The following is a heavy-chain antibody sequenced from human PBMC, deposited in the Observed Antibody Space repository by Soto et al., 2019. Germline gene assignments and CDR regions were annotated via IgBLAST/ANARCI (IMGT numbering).Heavy chain of an antibody. D-gene: IGHD4-4*01. CDR3: ATPAHDYNNYYYYYGMDA. CDR2: ISYDGSNK. Sequence: GGSLRLSCAASGFGSSSYGMHWVRQAPGKGLEWVAVISYDGSNKYYADSVKGRFTISRDNSKNKLYLQMSSLRAEDTAVYYCATPAHDYNNYYYYYGMDAWGQGTTVTVSS. CDR1: GFGSSSYG. J-gene: IGHJ6*02. V-gene: IGHV3-30*03.